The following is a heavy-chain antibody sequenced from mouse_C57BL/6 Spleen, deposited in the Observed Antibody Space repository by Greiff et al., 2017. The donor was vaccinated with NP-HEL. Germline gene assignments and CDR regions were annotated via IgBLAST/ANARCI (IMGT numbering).Heavy chain of an antibody. CDR1: GYTFTSYW. CDR3: ARMDGPWFAY. D-gene: IGHD2-3*01. J-gene: IGHJ3*01. V-gene: IGHV1-50*01. Sequence: QVQLQQPGAELVKPGASVKLSCKASGYTFTSYWMQWVKQRPGQGLEWIGEIDPSDSYTNYNQKFKGKATLTVDRSSSTAYMQRSSLTSEDSAVYYCARMDGPWFAYWGQGSLVTVSA. CDR2: IDPSDSYT.